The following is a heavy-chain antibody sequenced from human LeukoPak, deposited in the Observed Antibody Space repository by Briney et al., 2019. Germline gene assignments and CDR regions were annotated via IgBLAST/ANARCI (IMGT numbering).Heavy chain of an antibody. D-gene: IGHD4-23*01. CDR2: IYHSGST. V-gene: IGHV4-30-2*01. CDR3: ARGRKDGGNPADY. J-gene: IGHJ4*02. CDR1: GGSISSGGYS. Sequence: SETLSLTWAVSGGSISSGGYSWSWIRQPPGKGLEWIGYIYHSGSTYYNPSLKSRVTISVDRSKNQFSLKLSSVTAADTAVYYCARGRKDGGNPADYWGQGTLVTVSS.